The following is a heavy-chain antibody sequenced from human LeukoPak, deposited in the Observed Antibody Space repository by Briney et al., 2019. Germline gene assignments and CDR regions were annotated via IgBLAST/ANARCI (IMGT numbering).Heavy chain of an antibody. CDR2: IYDSGMT. D-gene: IGHD2-15*01. J-gene: IGHJ1*01. CDR1: GDSLSSGY. Sequence: PSETLSLTCTVSGDSLSSGYWNWFRQPPGKGLEWIGYIYDSGMTDYSPSLKNRLTISLDTSNNQFSLKLSSVTAADTAVYYCAGRGHRYSRDWGQGILVTVSS. CDR3: AGRGHRYSRD. V-gene: IGHV4-4*09.